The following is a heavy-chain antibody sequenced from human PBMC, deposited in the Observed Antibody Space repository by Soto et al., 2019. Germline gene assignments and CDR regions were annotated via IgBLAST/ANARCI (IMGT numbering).Heavy chain of an antibody. D-gene: IGHD3-22*01. Sequence: GASVKVSCKASGYTFTSYGISWVRQAPGQGLEWMGWISAYNGNTNYAQKLQGRVTMTTDTSTSTAYMELRSLRSDDTAVYYCARDKMLLDSSGYYFGYWGQGTLVTVSS. CDR3: ARDKMLLDSSGYYFGY. J-gene: IGHJ4*02. V-gene: IGHV1-18*04. CDR1: GYTFTSYG. CDR2: ISAYNGNT.